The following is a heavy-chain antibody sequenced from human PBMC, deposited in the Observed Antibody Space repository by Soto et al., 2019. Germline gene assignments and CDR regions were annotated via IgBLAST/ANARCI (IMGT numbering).Heavy chain of an antibody. CDR2: IYYSGST. J-gene: IGHJ4*02. Sequence: SETLSLTCTVSGGSISSSSYYWGWIRQPPGKGLEWIGSIYYSGSTYYNPSLKSRVTISVDTSKNQFSLKLSSVTAADTAVYYCARTVVVAATPWYFDYWGQGTLVTVSS. CDR3: ARTVVVAATPWYFDY. V-gene: IGHV4-39*01. CDR1: GGSISSSSYY. D-gene: IGHD2-15*01.